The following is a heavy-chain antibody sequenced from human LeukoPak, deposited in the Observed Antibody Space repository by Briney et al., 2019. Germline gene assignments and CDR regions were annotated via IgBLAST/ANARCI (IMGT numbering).Heavy chain of an antibody. CDR2: INPNSGGT. J-gene: IGHJ6*03. V-gene: IGHV1-2*02. D-gene: IGHD4-11*01. Sequence: ASVKVSCKASGYTFTGYYMHWVRQAPGQGLEWMGWINPNSGGTNYAQKFQDRVTMTRDTSISTAYMELSRLRSDDTAVYYCARDSTVTTISYYYYYMDVWGKGTTVTVSS. CDR3: ARDSTVTTISYYYYYMDV. CDR1: GYTFTGYY.